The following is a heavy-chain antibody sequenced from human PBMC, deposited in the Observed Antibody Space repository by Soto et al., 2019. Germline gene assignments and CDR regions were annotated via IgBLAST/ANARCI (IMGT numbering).Heavy chain of an antibody. CDR3: VGGRGRLVGFDF. D-gene: IGHD1-26*01. Sequence: QVHLQQWGAGLLKPSETLSLTCAVNTESFSDYYWSWIRQPPGKGLEWIGEIDHSGNTNCSPSLKSRVTISVDTSKNQFSLKLNSVTAADTAEYYCVGGRGRLVGFDFWGQGTLVTVSS. CDR2: IDHSGNT. J-gene: IGHJ4*02. V-gene: IGHV4-34*01. CDR1: TESFSDYY.